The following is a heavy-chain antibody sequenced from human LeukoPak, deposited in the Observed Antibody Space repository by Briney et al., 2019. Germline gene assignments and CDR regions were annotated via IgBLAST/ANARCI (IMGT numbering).Heavy chain of an antibody. V-gene: IGHV4-34*01. J-gene: IGHJ5*02. D-gene: IGHD1-26*01. CDR3: ASLRGAWDRNWFDP. CDR1: GGSFSGYY. Sequence: SETLSLTCAVYGGSFSGYYWSWLRQPPGKGLEWIGEINHSGSTNYNPSLKSRVTISVDTSKNQFSLKLSSVTAADTAVYYCASLRGAWDRNWFDPWGQGTLVSVSS. CDR2: INHSGST.